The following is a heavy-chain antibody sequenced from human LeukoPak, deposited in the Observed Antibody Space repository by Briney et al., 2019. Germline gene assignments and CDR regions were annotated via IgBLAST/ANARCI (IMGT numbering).Heavy chain of an antibody. CDR3: ARTENYIPEDWFDP. V-gene: IGHV4-59*08. Sequence: SETLSLTCTVSGGSISSYYWSWIRQPPGKGLEWIGYIYYSGSTNYNPSLKSRVTMSANTSKNQFSLKLSSVTAADTAVYYCARTENYIPEDWFDPWGQGTLVTVSS. CDR1: GGSISSYY. J-gene: IGHJ5*02. D-gene: IGHD5-24*01. CDR2: IYYSGST.